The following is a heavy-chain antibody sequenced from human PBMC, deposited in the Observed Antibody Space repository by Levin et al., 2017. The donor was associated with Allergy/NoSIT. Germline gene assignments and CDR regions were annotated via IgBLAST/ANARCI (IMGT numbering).Heavy chain of an antibody. CDR3: ASFYTLPGIAPPATRADDY. D-gene: IGHD6-13*01. Sequence: AASVKVSCKASGYTFTTYYMHWVRQAPGQGLEWMGIINPNNGGTSYTQKFQGRVTMTRDTSTNTVYMELSSLRSDDTAVYYCASFYTLPGIAPPATRADDYWGQGTLVTVSS. CDR1: GYTFTTYY. CDR2: INPNNGGT. J-gene: IGHJ4*02. V-gene: IGHV1-46*01.